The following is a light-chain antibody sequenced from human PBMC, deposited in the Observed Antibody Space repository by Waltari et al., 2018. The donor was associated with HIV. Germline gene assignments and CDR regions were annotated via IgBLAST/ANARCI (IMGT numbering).Light chain of an antibody. CDR2: DSN. CDR1: SSNIGNTY. J-gene: IGLJ3*02. Sequence: QSVLTQPPSVSAAPGQKVTISCSGRSSNIGNTYVTWYQQLPGTAPKLLIYDSNKRPSGIPDRFSGSKSGTSGTLAITGLQTGDEADYYCGTWDSSLSAWVFGGGTKLTVL. V-gene: IGLV1-51*01. CDR3: GTWDSSLSAWV.